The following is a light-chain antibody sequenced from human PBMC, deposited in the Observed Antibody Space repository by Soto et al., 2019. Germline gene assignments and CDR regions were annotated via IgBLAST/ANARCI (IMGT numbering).Light chain of an antibody. CDR3: SSYAGRTLYV. CDR1: SSNVGSYKL. Sequence: QSALTQPASVSGSPGQSITISCTGTSSNVGSYKLVSWYQQHPGKAPKLMIFEVNKRPSGVSNRFSGSKSGNTASLTVSGLQAEDEADYYCSSYAGRTLYVFGTGTKLTVL. V-gene: IGLV2-14*02. J-gene: IGLJ1*01. CDR2: EVN.